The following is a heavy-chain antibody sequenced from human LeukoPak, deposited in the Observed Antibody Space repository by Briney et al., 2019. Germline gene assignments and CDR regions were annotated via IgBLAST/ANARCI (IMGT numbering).Heavy chain of an antibody. D-gene: IGHD7-27*01. J-gene: IGHJ4*02. CDR2: INPNIGGT. Sequence: GASVKVSCKASVYNFTGFYIHWVRQAPGQGLEWMGWINPNIGGTSYAQKFQGRVTMTRDTSISTAYMELSRLRSDDTAVYYCSREMGNWGQGTLLTVSS. CDR1: VYNFTGFY. CDR3: SREMGN. V-gene: IGHV1-2*02.